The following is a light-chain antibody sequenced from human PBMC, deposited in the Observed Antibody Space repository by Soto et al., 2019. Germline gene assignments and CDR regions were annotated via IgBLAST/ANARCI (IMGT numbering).Light chain of an antibody. Sequence: SSELTQPPAVSVAPGKTARITCGGNNIGRKSVHWYQQKPGQAPVLVIYYDSDRPSGIPERFSGSNSGNTATLTISRVEAGDEADYYCQVWDDSSDYPGRVFGGGTKLTVL. V-gene: IGLV3-21*04. CDR2: YDS. J-gene: IGLJ3*02. CDR1: NIGRKS. CDR3: QVWDDSSDYPGRV.